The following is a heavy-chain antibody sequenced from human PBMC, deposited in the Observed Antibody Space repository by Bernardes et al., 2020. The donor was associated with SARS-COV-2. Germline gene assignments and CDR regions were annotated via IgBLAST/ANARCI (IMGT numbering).Heavy chain of an antibody. V-gene: IGHV3-23*01. CDR1: GFTFSSYA. CDR2: ISGSGGST. CDR3: AKSGRRITIFGVVTHGGMDV. Sequence: GSLRLSCAASGFTFSSYAMSWVRQAPGKGLEWVSAISGSGGSTYYADSVKGRFTISRDNSKNTLYLQMNSLRAEDTAVYYCAKSGRRITIFGVVTHGGMDVWGQGTTVTVSS. J-gene: IGHJ6*02. D-gene: IGHD3-3*01.